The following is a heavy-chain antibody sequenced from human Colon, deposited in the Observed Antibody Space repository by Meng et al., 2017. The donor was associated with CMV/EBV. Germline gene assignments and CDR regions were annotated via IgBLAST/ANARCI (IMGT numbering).Heavy chain of an antibody. V-gene: IGHV3-30*02. J-gene: IGHJ4*02. CDR1: GFTFSSYG. D-gene: IGHD1-7*01. CDR2: MTYDGGKE. Sequence: QVQLVEAGGGVVQPWGSLRLSCVVSGFTFSSYGMHWVRQVPGKGLEWVAFMTYDGGKEYYADSVQGRFTISRDNFKNTLYLQMNSLRAEDTAIYYCAKFRETKRDYWGQGTLVTVSS. CDR3: AKFRETKRDY.